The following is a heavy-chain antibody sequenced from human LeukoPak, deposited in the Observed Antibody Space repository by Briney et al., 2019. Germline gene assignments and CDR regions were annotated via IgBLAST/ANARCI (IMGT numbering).Heavy chain of an antibody. Sequence: GGSLRLSCVASGFTFSSRDWMTWVRQAPGKGLEWVANIKQDGSEKNYVDSVKGRFTISRDNSKNTLYLQMNSLRAEDTAVYYCAKVGYSGYDWEYYFDYWGQGTLVTVSS. J-gene: IGHJ4*02. V-gene: IGHV3-7*03. CDR2: IKQDGSEK. CDR1: GFTFSSRDW. CDR3: AKVGYSGYDWEYYFDY. D-gene: IGHD5-12*01.